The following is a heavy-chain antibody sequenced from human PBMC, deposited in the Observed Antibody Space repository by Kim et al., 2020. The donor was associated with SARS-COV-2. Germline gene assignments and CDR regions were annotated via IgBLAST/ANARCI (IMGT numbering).Heavy chain of an antibody. Sequence: GGSLRLSCAASGFDFSSTSMTWVRQAPGKGLEWVSSIAGISDETFYADSVRGRFTISRDYSKNTLHLQMNSLRADDTAIYYCAKDRDAMDVWGQGTTVTVSS. CDR2: IAGISDET. CDR3: AKDRDAMDV. J-gene: IGHJ6*02. CDR1: GFDFSSTS. V-gene: IGHV3-23*01. D-gene: IGHD3-10*01.